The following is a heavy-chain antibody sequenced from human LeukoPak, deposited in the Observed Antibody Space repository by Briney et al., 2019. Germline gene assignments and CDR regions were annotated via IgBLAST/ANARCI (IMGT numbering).Heavy chain of an antibody. D-gene: IGHD3-3*01. V-gene: IGHV1-2*02. CDR2: INPNSGGT. J-gene: IGHJ4*02. CDR3: ARLIEENYDFWSGSGFDY. CDR1: GYTFTGYY. Sequence: GASVKVSCKASGYTFTGYYMHWVRQAPGQGLEWMGWINPNSGGTNYAQKFQGRVTMTRDTSISTAYMELSRLRSDDTAVYYCARLIEENYDFWSGSGFDYWGQGTLVTVSS.